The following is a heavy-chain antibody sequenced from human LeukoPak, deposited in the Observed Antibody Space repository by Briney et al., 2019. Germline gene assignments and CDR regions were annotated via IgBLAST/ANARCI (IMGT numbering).Heavy chain of an antibody. CDR2: INSDGSTT. CDR1: GFTFSSYW. V-gene: IGHV3-74*01. CDR3: AGVEMATTTIDY. D-gene: IGHD5-24*01. J-gene: IGHJ4*02. Sequence: GGSLRLSCAASGFTFSSYWMHWVRQAPGKGLVWVSNINSDGSTTTYADSVKGRFTISRDNAENTLYLQMNSLRAEDTAVYYCAGVEMATTTIDYWGQGTLVTVSS.